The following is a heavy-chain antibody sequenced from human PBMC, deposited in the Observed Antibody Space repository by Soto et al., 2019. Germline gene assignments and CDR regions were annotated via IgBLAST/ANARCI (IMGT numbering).Heavy chain of an antibody. CDR2: IYYSGST. V-gene: IGHV4-59*01. CDR3: ARGGGVYYFDY. CDR1: GGSISDYY. D-gene: IGHD2-8*02. J-gene: IGHJ4*02. Sequence: PSETLSLTCTVSGGSISDYYWSWIRQSPGKGLEWIGYIYYSGSTNYIPALKSRATISVTSKNQFSLKLNSVTAADTAVYYCARGGGVYYFDYWGQGTLVTVSS.